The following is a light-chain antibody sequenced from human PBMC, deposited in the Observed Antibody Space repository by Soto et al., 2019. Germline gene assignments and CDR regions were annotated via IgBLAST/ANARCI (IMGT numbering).Light chain of an antibody. CDR3: GTWDSSLSAEDV. CDR2: DNN. Sequence: QAVVTQPPSVSAAPGQKVTISCSGSSSNIGNNYVSWYQHLPRTAPKLLIYDNNKRPSGIPDRFSGSKSGTSATLGITGLQTGDEADYYCGTWDSSLSAEDVFGTGTKLTVL. V-gene: IGLV1-51*01. J-gene: IGLJ1*01. CDR1: SSNIGNNY.